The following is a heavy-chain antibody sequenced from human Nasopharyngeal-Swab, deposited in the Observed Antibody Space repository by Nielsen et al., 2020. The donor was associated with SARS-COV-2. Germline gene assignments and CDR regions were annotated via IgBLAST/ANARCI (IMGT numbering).Heavy chain of an antibody. CDR2: ISYDGSNK. V-gene: IGHV3-30*18. J-gene: IGHJ6*02. Sequence: GGSLRLSCAASGFTFSSYGMHWVRQAPGKGLEWVAVISYDGSNKYYADSVKGRFTISRDNSKNTLYLQMNSLRAEDTAVYYCAKDPTYYDILTGYYFREASHYYYYGMDVWGQGTTVTVS. CDR3: AKDPTYYDILTGYYFREASHYYYYGMDV. D-gene: IGHD3-9*01. CDR1: GFTFSSYG.